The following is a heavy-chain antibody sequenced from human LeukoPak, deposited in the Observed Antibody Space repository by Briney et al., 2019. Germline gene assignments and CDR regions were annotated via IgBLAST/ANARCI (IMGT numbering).Heavy chain of an antibody. CDR1: GGSFSGYY. CDR2: INHSGST. CDR3: ARGPTFYSSSWYYYYYMDV. V-gene: IGHV4-34*01. J-gene: IGHJ6*03. D-gene: IGHD6-13*01. Sequence: PSETLSLTCAVYGGSFSGYYWSWIRQPPGKGLEWIGEINHSGSTNYNPSLKSRVTISVDTSKNQFSLKLSSVTAADTAVYYCARGPTFYSSSWYYYYYMDVWGKGTMVTVSS.